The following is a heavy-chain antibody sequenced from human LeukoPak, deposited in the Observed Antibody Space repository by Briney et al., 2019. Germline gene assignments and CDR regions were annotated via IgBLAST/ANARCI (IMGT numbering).Heavy chain of an antibody. CDR1: GYTFTGYY. V-gene: IGHV1-2*06. J-gene: IGHJ4*02. CDR2: INPNSGGT. D-gene: IGHD2-15*01. CDR3: ARIPAYCSGGSCHDY. Sequence: ASVKVSCKASGYTFTGYYMHWVRQAPGQGLEWMGRINPNSGGTNYAQKFQGRVTMTRDTSISTAYMELSRLRSDDTAVYCCARIPAYCSGGSCHDYWGQGTLVTVSS.